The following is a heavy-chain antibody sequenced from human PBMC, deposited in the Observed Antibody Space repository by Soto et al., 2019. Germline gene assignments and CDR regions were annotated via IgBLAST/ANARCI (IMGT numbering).Heavy chain of an antibody. CDR1: GFTFSTYA. D-gene: IGHD1-1*01. CDR2: INERGGST. V-gene: IGHV3-23*01. Sequence: PGGSLRLSCADSGFTFSTYALSWVRQAPGKGLEWVSAINERGGSTYYADSVKGRFTISRDNSKNTLYLQMNSLRAEDTALYYCAKDKSGKTAFDVWGQGTMVTVSS. J-gene: IGHJ3*01. CDR3: AKDKSGKTAFDV.